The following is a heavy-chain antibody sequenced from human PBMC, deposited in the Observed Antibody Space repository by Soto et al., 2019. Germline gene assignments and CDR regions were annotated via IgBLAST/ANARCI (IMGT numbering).Heavy chain of an antibody. Sequence: PGGSLRLSWAASGFTFSNAWMSWVRQAPGKGLEWVGRIKSKTDGGTTDYAAPVKGRITISRDDTKNTLYLPMNSLKTEDTAVYYCATYSGNYERYGVYYGMDVWGQGTTVTVSS. CDR2: IKSKTDGGTT. V-gene: IGHV3-15*01. CDR1: GFTFSNAW. CDR3: ATYSGNYERYGVYYGMDV. D-gene: IGHD1-26*01. J-gene: IGHJ6*02.